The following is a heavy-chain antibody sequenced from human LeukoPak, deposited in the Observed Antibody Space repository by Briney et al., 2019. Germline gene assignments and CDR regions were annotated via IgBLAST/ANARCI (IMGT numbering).Heavy chain of an antibody. CDR1: GYTFTSYG. CDR3: ARVDWKNNWFDP. D-gene: IGHD3-9*01. Sequence: ASVKLSCKASGYTFTSYGISWVRQAPGQGLEWMGWISAYNGNTNYAQKLQGRVTMTTDTSTSTAYMELRRLRSDDTAVYYCARVDWKNNWFDPWGQGTLVTVSS. CDR2: ISAYNGNT. V-gene: IGHV1-18*01. J-gene: IGHJ5*02.